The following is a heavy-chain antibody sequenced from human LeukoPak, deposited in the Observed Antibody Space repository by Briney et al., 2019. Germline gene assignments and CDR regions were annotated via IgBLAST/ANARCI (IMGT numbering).Heavy chain of an antibody. J-gene: IGHJ4*02. V-gene: IGHV3-30*02. D-gene: IGHD3-22*01. CDR3: AKEHSDYYDSSGPFDY. CDR2: IRYDGSNK. Sequence: PGGSLRLSCAASGFTFSSYGMHWVRQAPGKGLEWVAFIRYDGSNKYYADSVKGRFTISRDNSKNTLYLQMNSLRAEDTAVYYCAKEHSDYYDSSGPFDYWGQGTLVTVSS. CDR1: GFTFSSYG.